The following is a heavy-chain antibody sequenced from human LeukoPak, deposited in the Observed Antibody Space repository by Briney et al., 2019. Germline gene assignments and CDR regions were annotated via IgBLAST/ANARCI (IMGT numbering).Heavy chain of an antibody. V-gene: IGHV1-18*01. CDR3: ARDQGGDFWSGSDY. D-gene: IGHD3-3*01. CDR1: GYTFTSYG. CDR2: ISAYNGNT. J-gene: IGHJ4*02. Sequence: ASVKVSCKASGYTFTSYGISWVRQAPGQGLEWMGWISAYNGNTNYAQKLQGRVTMTRDTSTSTVYMELSSLRSEDTAVYYCARDQGGDFWSGSDYWGQGTLVTVSS.